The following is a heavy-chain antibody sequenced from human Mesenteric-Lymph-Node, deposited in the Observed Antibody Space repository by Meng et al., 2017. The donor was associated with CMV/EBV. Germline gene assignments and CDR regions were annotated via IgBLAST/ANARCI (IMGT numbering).Heavy chain of an antibody. CDR2: IYYRGSP. CDR1: RGSISRSSHY. D-gene: IGHD3-9*01. Sequence: LSLSCTVSRGSISRSSHYWGWIRQPPGKVLEWIGSIYYRGSPYYNPSLKSRVTISVDTSKNQFSLKLSSVTAADTAVYYCARDDIWGQGTLVTVSS. CDR3: ARDDI. J-gene: IGHJ4*02. V-gene: IGHV4-39*07.